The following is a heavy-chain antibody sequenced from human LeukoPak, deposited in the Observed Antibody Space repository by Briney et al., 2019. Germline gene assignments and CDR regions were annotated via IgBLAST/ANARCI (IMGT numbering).Heavy chain of an antibody. D-gene: IGHD6-6*01. CDR2: ISSSGSTI. Sequence: GGSLRLSCAASGFTFSSYEMNWVRQAPGKGLEWVSYISSSGSTIYYADSVKGRFTISRDNAKNSLYLQMNSLRAEDTAVYYCARGEVGYSSSWDVWGKGTTVTVSS. CDR3: ARGEVGYSSSWDV. CDR1: GFTFSSYE. J-gene: IGHJ6*04. V-gene: IGHV3-48*03.